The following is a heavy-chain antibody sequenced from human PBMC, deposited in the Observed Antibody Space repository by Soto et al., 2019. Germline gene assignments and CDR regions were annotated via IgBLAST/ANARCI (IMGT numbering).Heavy chain of an antibody. CDR3: AKDLRGPEAGTWYFDL. J-gene: IGHJ2*01. V-gene: IGHV3-23*01. Sequence: EVQLLESGGGLVQPGGSLRLACAASGLTFSRYTMGWVRQAPGKGLEWVSAIIASGVITYYADSVKGRFTISRDNSNNTVYLQMSSLRAEDTAVYYCAKDLRGPEAGTWYFDLWGRGTLVTVSS. D-gene: IGHD6-13*01. CDR2: IIASGVIT. CDR1: GLTFSRYT.